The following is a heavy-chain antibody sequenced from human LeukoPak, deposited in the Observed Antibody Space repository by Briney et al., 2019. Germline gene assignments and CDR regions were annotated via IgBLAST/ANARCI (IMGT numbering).Heavy chain of an antibody. J-gene: IGHJ4*02. D-gene: IGHD1-7*01. CDR2: INHSGST. CDR3: ARECITGTTRHFDY. Sequence: PSETLSLTCAVYGGSFSGYYWSWIRQPLGKGLEWIGEINHSGSTNYNPSLKSRVTISVDTSKNQFSLKLSSVTAADTAVYYCARECITGTTRHFDYWGQGTLVTVSS. V-gene: IGHV4-34*01. CDR1: GGSFSGYY.